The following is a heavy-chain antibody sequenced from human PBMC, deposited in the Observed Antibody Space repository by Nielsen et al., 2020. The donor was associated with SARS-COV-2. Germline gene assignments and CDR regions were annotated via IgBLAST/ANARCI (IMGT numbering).Heavy chain of an antibody. Sequence: SETLSLTCTVSGGSVSSGSYYWSWIRQPPGKGLEWIGYIYYSGSTNYNPSLKSRVTISVDTSKNQFSLKLSSVTAADTAVYYCARGGPSWHKPYYFDYWGQGTLVTVSS. J-gene: IGHJ4*02. CDR1: GGSVSSGSYY. D-gene: IGHD2-2*01. CDR2: IYYSGST. V-gene: IGHV4-61*01. CDR3: ARGGPSWHKPYYFDY.